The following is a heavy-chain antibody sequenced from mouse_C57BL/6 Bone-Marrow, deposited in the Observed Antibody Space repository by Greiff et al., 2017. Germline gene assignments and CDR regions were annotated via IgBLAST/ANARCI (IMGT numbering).Heavy chain of an antibody. Sequence: QVQLQQSGAELVRPGASVKLSCKASGYTFTDYYINWVKQRPGQGLEWIARIFPGSGNTYYNEKFKGKATMTAEKSSSTAYMQLSSLTSMDSAVYFCARWRLRRYYFDYWGQGTTLTVSS. J-gene: IGHJ2*01. CDR2: IFPGSGNT. CDR3: ARWRLRRYYFDY. V-gene: IGHV1-76*01. CDR1: GYTFTDYY.